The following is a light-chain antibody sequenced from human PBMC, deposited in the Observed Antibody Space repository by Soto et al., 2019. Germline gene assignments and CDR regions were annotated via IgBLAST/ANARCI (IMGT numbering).Light chain of an antibody. CDR1: GGSIASNY. J-gene: IGLJ3*02. V-gene: IGLV6-57*02. Sequence: NFMLTQPHSVSESPGKTVTISCTGSGGSIASNYVQWYQQRPGSAPTTVIYEDNQRPSGVPDRFSGSIDSSSNSASLIISGLKTEDEADYYCQSYDSSNLWVFGGGTQLTVL. CDR2: EDN. CDR3: QSYDSSNLWV.